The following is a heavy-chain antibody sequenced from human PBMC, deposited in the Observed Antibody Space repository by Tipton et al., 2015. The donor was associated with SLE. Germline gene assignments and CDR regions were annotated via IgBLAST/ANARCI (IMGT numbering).Heavy chain of an antibody. CDR2: INHSGST. CDR3: ARHEWKIAVDY. D-gene: IGHD3-3*01. J-gene: IGHJ4*02. Sequence: TLSLTCAVYGGSFSGYYWSWIRQPPGKGLEWIGEINHSGSTNYNPSLKGRVTISVDTSKNQFSLKLSSVTAADTAVYYCARHEWKIAVDYWGQGILVTVSS. V-gene: IGHV4-34*01. CDR1: GGSFSGYY.